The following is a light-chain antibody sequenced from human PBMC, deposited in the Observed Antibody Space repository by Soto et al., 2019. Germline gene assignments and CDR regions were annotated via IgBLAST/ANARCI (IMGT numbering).Light chain of an antibody. CDR3: AAWDDSRNARGV. J-gene: IGLJ3*02. Sequence: QAVVTQPPSASGTPGQRVTISCSGSRSNIGSNAVSWYQQLPGTAPKLLIYNDNQRPSGVPDRFSASKSGTSASLAISGLQSEDEADYYCAAWDDSRNARGVFGGGTKLTVL. CDR2: NDN. V-gene: IGLV1-44*01. CDR1: RSNIGSNA.